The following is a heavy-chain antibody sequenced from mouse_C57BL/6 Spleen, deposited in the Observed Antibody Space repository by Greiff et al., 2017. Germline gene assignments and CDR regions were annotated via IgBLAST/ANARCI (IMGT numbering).Heavy chain of an antibody. CDR3: AYGYVGYAMDY. Sequence: EVQGVESGGGLVKPGGSLKLSCAASGFTFSDYGMHWVRQAPEKGLEWVAYISSGSSTIYYADTVKGRFTISRDNAKNTLFLQMTSLRSEDTAMYYCAYGYVGYAMDYWGQGTSVTVSS. J-gene: IGHJ4*01. V-gene: IGHV5-17*01. D-gene: IGHD2-2*01. CDR2: ISSGSSTI. CDR1: GFTFSDYG.